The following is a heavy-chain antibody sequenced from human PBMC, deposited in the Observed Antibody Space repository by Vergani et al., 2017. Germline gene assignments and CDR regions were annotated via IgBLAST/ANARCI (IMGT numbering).Heavy chain of an antibody. D-gene: IGHD2-8*01. CDR2: ISYDGSNK. J-gene: IGHJ4*02. CDR1: GFTFNNYG. Sequence: QVQLVESGGGVVQSGRSLRLSCAASGFTFNNYGMHWVRQAPGKGLEWVAVISYDGSNKYYADSVKGRFTITRDNSKNTLYLQMNSLRAEDTAVYYCARETLHCTNGVCYEGGFDYWGQGTLVTVSS. V-gene: IGHV3-30*03. CDR3: ARETLHCTNGVCYEGGFDY.